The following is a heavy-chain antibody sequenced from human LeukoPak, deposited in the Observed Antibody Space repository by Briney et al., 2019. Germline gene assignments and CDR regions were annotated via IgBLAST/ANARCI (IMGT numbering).Heavy chain of an antibody. J-gene: IGHJ4*02. D-gene: IGHD3-9*01. CDR2: INHSGST. Sequence: PSETLSLTCAVYGGSFSGYYWSWIRQPPGKGLEWIGEINHSGSTNYNPSLKSRVTISVDTSKNQFSLNLSSVTAADTAVYYCARHPPDYDILTCYSKGRHFDYWGQGALVTVSS. CDR3: ARHPPDYDILTCYSKGRHFDY. CDR1: GGSFSGYY. V-gene: IGHV4-34*01.